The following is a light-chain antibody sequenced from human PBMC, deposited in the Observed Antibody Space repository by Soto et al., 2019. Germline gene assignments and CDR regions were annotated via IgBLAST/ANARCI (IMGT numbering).Light chain of an antibody. CDR3: QQYNNWPYT. Sequence: EIVMTQSPATLSVSPGERATLSCRASQSISSNLAWYQQKPGQAPRLLIYGASSRATGLPARFSGSGSGTDFTLTISSLQSEDFAVYYCQQYNNWPYTFSQGTKLEI. CDR1: QSISSN. J-gene: IGKJ2*01. V-gene: IGKV3-15*01. CDR2: GAS.